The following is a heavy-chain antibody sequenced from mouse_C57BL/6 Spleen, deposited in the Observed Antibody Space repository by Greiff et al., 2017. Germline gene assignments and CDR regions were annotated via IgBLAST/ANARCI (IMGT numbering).Heavy chain of an antibody. D-gene: IGHD1-1*01. CDR2: ISSGSSTI. CDR3: ARALITTVVADY. Sequence: EVKLMESGGGLVKPGGSLKLSCAASGFTFSDYGMHWVRQAPEKGLEWVAYISSGSSTIYYADTVKGRFTISRDNAKNTLFLQMTSLRSEDTAMYYCARALITTVVADYWGQGTTLTVSS. CDR1: GFTFSDYG. V-gene: IGHV5-17*01. J-gene: IGHJ2*01.